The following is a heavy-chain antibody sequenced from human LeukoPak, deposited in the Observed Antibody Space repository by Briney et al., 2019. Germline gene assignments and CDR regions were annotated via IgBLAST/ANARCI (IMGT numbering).Heavy chain of an antibody. J-gene: IGHJ5*02. D-gene: IGHD6-13*01. V-gene: IGHV4-39*07. CDR3: ARGEASSWYRYNWFDP. Sequence: PSETLSLTCTVSGGSISSSSYYWGWIRQPPGKGLEWIGEINHSGSTNYNPSLKSRVTISVDTSKNQFSLKLSSVTAADTAVYYCARGEASSWYRYNWFDPWGQGTLVTVSS. CDR2: INHSGST. CDR1: GGSISSSSYY.